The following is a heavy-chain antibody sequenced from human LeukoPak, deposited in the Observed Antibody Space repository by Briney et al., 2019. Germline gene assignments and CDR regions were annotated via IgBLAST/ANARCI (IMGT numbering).Heavy chain of an antibody. CDR1: GGSISSYY. J-gene: IGHJ6*03. Sequence: SETLSLTCTVSGGSISSYYWSWIRQPAGKGLEWIGRIYYSGRTDYNPSLKSRVIISVDTSKNQFSLKLSSVTAADTAVYSCARTISMADKFSRYYYYYYMDVWGKGTTVTVSS. CDR2: IYYSGRT. CDR3: ARTISMADKFSRYYYYYYMDV. D-gene: IGHD3-10*01. V-gene: IGHV4-4*07.